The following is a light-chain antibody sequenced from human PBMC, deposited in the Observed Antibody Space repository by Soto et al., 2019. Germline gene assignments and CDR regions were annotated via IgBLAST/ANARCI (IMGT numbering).Light chain of an antibody. Sequence: EIVLTQSPATLSLSPGERATLSCRASQSVGTFLAWYQHKPGQAPRLLIYDASNRATGVPARFSGSGSGTDSTLTISSLEPEDFAVYYCERRSNWPPALTFGGGTKVEIK. V-gene: IGKV3-11*01. CDR1: QSVGTF. CDR3: ERRSNWPPALT. CDR2: DAS. J-gene: IGKJ4*01.